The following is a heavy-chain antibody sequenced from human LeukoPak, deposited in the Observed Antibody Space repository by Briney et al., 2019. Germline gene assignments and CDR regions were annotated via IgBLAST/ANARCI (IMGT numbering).Heavy chain of an antibody. Sequence: GGSLRLSCAASGFTFSSYAMSWVRQAPGKGLEWVSAISGSGGSTYYADSVEGRFTISRDNSKNTLYLQMNSLRAEDTAVYYCAKVLRAVAGTRGGFDPWGQGTLVTVSS. V-gene: IGHV3-23*01. CDR3: AKVLRAVAGTRGGFDP. J-gene: IGHJ5*02. CDR2: ISGSGGST. D-gene: IGHD6-19*01. CDR1: GFTFSSYA.